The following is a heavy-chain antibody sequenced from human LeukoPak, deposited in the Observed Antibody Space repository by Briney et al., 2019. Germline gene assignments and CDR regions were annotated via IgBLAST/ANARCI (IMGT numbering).Heavy chain of an antibody. CDR1: GGSISSSSYY. CDR3: ARSSEGRYYYDSSGFSYYYYYMDV. Sequence: SGTLSLTCTVSGGSISSSSYYWNWIRQPPGKGLEWIGSIYYSGSTYYNPSLKSRVTISVDTSKNQFSLKLSSVTAADTAVYYCARSSEGRYYYDSSGFSYYYYYMDVWGKGTTVTISS. D-gene: IGHD3-22*01. CDR2: IYYSGST. J-gene: IGHJ6*03. V-gene: IGHV4-39*07.